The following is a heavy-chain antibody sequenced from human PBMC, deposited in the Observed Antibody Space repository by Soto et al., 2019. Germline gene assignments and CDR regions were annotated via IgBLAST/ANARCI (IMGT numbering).Heavy chain of an antibody. V-gene: IGHV3-21*01. D-gene: IGHD3-22*01. J-gene: IGHJ4*02. CDR3: ARGTFYYDSDAYYGY. CDR1: GFTFSSYS. CDR2: ISSSGSYI. Sequence: GGSLRLSCAASGFTFSSYSMNWVRQAPGKGLEWVSSISSSGSYIYYADSVKGRFTISRDNAKNSLYLQMNSLRAEDTAVYYCARGTFYYDSDAYYGYGGQGTVVTVTS.